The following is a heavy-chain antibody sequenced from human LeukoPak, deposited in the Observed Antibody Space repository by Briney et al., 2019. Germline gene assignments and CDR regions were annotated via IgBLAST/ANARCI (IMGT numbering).Heavy chain of an antibody. Sequence: GGSLRLSCAASGFTFSSYAMHWVRQAPGKGLEWVAVISYDGSNKYYADSVKGRFTISRDDSKNTLYLQMNSLRAEDTAVYYCAKDRLAAAGYTAGPWGQGTLVTVSS. J-gene: IGHJ5*02. CDR3: AKDRLAAAGYTAGP. V-gene: IGHV3-30*04. CDR2: ISYDGSNK. D-gene: IGHD6-13*01. CDR1: GFTFSSYA.